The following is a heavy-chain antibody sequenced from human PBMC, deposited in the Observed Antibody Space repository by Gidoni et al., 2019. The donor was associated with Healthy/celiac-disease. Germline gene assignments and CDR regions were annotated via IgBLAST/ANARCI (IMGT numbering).Heavy chain of an antibody. CDR3: ARPPYYYDSSGYYFDY. J-gene: IGHJ4*02. CDR2: ISYDGSNK. D-gene: IGHD3-22*01. V-gene: IGHV3-30*04. CDR1: GFTFSSYA. Sequence: QVQLVESGGGVVQPGRSLRLSCSASGFTFSSYARHWVRQAPGKGLEWVAVISYDGSNKYYADSVKGRFTISRDNSKNTLYLQMNSLRAEDTAVYYCARPPYYYDSSGYYFDYWGQGTLVTVSS.